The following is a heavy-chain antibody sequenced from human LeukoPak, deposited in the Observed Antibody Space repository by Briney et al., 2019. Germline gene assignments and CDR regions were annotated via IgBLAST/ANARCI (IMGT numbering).Heavy chain of an antibody. D-gene: IGHD3-22*01. V-gene: IGHV3-48*03. Sequence: GGSLRLSCAASGFTFSSYEMNWVRQAPGKGLEWVSYISGSGSTIYYADSVKGRFTISRDNAKNSLYLQMNSLRVEDTAVYYCARRYYYDHSGYAYWGQGTLVTVSS. CDR2: ISGSGSTI. CDR1: GFTFSSYE. CDR3: ARRYYYDHSGYAY. J-gene: IGHJ4*02.